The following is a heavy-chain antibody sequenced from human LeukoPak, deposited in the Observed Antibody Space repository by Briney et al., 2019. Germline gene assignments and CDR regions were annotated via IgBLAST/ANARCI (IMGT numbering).Heavy chain of an antibody. CDR3: ARPYYYDSRIDP. Sequence: PSQPLSLTCTVSGDSVNSGDYYWSWIRQPPGKGLDWIAYMYYSGSTYYNPSLKSRVTMSADTSKNQLSLKLSSVTAADTAVYYCARPYYYDSRIDPWGQGILVTVSS. V-gene: IGHV4-30-4*01. CDR1: GDSVNSGDYY. CDR2: MYYSGST. D-gene: IGHD3-22*01. J-gene: IGHJ5*02.